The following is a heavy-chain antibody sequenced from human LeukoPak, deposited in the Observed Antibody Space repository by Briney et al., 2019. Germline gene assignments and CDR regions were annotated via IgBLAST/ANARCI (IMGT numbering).Heavy chain of an antibody. J-gene: IGHJ4*02. V-gene: IGHV4-34*01. CDR1: GGSFSGYY. Sequence: PLETLSLTCAVYGGSFSGYYWSWIRQPPGKGLEWIGEINHSGSTNYNPSLKSRVTISVDTSKNQFSLKLSSVTAADTAVYYCAISTQLWVPDYWGQGTLVTVSS. CDR3: AISTQLWVPDY. CDR2: INHSGST. D-gene: IGHD5-18*01.